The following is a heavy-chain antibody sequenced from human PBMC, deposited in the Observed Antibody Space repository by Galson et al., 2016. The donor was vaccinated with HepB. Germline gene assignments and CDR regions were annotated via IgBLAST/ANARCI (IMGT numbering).Heavy chain of an antibody. D-gene: IGHD3-10*01. CDR1: GFSLTTSGVG. CDR3: ANRDYSSGRYYNFDY. V-gene: IGHV2-5*02. J-gene: IGHJ4*02. Sequence: PALVKPTQTLTLTCTFSGFSLTTSGVGVGWIRQPPGEALEWLANIFWDEDKRYSPSLKSRLTIAKDTSKNQVFLTMTNMDPVDTATYYCANRDYSSGRYYNFDYWGQGTLATVSS. CDR2: IFWDEDK.